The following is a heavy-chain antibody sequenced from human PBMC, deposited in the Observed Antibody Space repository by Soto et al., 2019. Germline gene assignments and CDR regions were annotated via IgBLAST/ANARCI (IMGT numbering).Heavy chain of an antibody. CDR1: GGSISSSSYY. J-gene: IGHJ4*02. Sequence: SETLSLTCTVSGGSISSSSYYWGWIRQPPGKGLEWIGSIYYSGSTYYNPSLKSRVTISVDTSKNQFSLMLSSVTAADTAVYYCARHPNPYYGGNSDDFDYWGQGTLVTVSS. V-gene: IGHV4-39*01. CDR2: IYYSGST. D-gene: IGHD4-17*01. CDR3: ARHPNPYYGGNSDDFDY.